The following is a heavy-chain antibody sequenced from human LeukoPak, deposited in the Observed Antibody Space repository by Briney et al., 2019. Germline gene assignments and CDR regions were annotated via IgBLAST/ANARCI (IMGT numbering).Heavy chain of an antibody. Sequence: AVTVSFTASGGTFSSYAISWVRQAPGQGLEWMGGIIPIFGTANYAQKFQGRVTITTDESTSTAYMELSSLRSEDTAVYYCARGYTGVAFDIWGQGTMVTVSS. CDR3: ARGYTGVAFDI. V-gene: IGHV1-69*05. J-gene: IGHJ3*02. D-gene: IGHD5-18*01. CDR1: GGTFSSYA. CDR2: IIPIFGTA.